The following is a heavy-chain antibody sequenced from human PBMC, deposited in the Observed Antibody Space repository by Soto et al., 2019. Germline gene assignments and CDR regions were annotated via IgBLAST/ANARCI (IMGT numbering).Heavy chain of an antibody. D-gene: IGHD5-12*01. J-gene: IGHJ4*02. CDR1: GYTFTSYA. CDR3: ARVGGYDLDFDY. Sequence: GASVKVSCKASGYTFTSYAMHWVRQAPGQRLEWMGWINAGNGNTKYSQKFQGRVTITRDTSASTAYMELSSLRSEDTAVYYCARVGGYDLDFDYWGQGTLVTVSS. CDR2: INAGNGNT. V-gene: IGHV1-3*01.